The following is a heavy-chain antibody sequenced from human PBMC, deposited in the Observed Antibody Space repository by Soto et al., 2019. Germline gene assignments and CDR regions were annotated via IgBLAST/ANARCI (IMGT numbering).Heavy chain of an antibody. D-gene: IGHD4-17*01. V-gene: IGHV4-31*03. CDR1: GGSISSGDHY. J-gene: IGHJ4*02. CDR2: IYYSGST. CDR3: ASSPGYCDSDY. Sequence: QVQLQESGPGLVKPSQTLSLTCTVSGGSISSGDHYWSWIRQHPGKGLEWLGYIYYSGSTSYNPSLKCRISISVDSSKYQSSLTLSSVTAVYAAVYYCASSPGYCDSDYWGQGALVTVSS.